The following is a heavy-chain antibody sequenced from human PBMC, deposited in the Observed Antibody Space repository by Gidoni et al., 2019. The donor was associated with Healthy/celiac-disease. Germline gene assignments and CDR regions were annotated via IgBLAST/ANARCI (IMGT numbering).Heavy chain of an antibody. CDR3: AAPGIYDFWSGYGYYYGMDV. D-gene: IGHD3-3*01. J-gene: IGHJ6*02. V-gene: IGHV1-69*01. CDR2: IIPIFGTA. CDR1: GGTFSSYA. Sequence: QVQLVQSGAVVQKPGSSVKVSCKASGGTFSSYAISWVRQAPGQGLEWMGGIIPIFGTANYAQKFQGRVTITADESTSTAYMELSSLRSEDTAVYYCAAPGIYDFWSGYGYYYGMDVWGQGTTVTVSS.